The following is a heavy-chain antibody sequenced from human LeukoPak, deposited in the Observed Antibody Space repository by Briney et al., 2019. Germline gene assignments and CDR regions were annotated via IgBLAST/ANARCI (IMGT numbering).Heavy chain of an antibody. D-gene: IGHD3-22*01. V-gene: IGHV3-23*01. Sequence: GGSLRLSCAASGFTFRIYDMSWVHQAPGKGLEWVSGISESGGVTYYADSVKGRFTISRDNSKNTLSLQMNSLRAEDTAVYYCAPPHYYDSSDYFGQWGQGTLVTVSS. J-gene: IGHJ4*02. CDR3: APPHYYDSSDYFGQ. CDR1: GFTFRIYD. CDR2: ISESGGVT.